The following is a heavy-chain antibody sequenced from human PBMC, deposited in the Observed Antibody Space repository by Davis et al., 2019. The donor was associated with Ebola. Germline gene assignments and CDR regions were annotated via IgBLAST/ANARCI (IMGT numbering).Heavy chain of an antibody. D-gene: IGHD5-12*01. V-gene: IGHV4-59*01. CDR1: GGSISSYY. Sequence: PSETLSLTCTVSGGSISSYYWSWIRQPPGKGLEWIGYIYYSGSTNYNPSLKSRVTISVDTSKNQFSLKLSSVTAADTAVYYCARALPEYSGPTTGELDYWGQGTLVTVSS. J-gene: IGHJ4*02. CDR2: IYYSGST. CDR3: ARALPEYSGPTTGELDY.